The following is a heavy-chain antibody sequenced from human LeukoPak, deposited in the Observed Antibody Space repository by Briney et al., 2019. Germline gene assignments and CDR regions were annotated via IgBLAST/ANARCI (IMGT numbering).Heavy chain of an antibody. V-gene: IGHV3-74*01. J-gene: IGHJ6*02. CDR3: ARDIAYCGGDGYGKV. Sequence: GGSLRLSCAASGFTFSSYWNPWVRQVPGKGLVWVSRLNSDGRNIRYADSVKGRFTISRDNAKDTLYLQMNSLRVEDTAVYYWARDIAYCGGDGYGKVWGQGTTVTVSS. D-gene: IGHD2-21*02. CDR2: LNSDGRNI. CDR1: GFTFSSYW.